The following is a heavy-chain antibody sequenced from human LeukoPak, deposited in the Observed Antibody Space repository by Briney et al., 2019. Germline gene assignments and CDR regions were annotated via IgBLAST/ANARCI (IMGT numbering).Heavy chain of an antibody. CDR3: ARRFSNFPYYYYYYMDV. Sequence: ASVKVSCKASGYTFTSYGISWVRQAPGQGLEWMGWISAYNGNTNYAQRLQGRVTMTTDTSTSTAYMELRSLRSDDTAVSYCARRFSNFPYYYYYYMDVWGKGTTVTVSS. V-gene: IGHV1-18*01. CDR2: ISAYNGNT. D-gene: IGHD4-11*01. CDR1: GYTFTSYG. J-gene: IGHJ6*03.